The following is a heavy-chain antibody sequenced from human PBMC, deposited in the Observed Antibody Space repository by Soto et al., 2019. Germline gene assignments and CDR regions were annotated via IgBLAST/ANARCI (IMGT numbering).Heavy chain of an antibody. CDR2: ISVSGGST. CDR1: GFTFRNYA. J-gene: IGHJ4*02. V-gene: IGHV3-23*01. Sequence: LCLSCAASGFTFRNYAMNWVRQAPGKGLEWVSGISVSGGSTYYADSVKGRFTVSRDNSKNTVFLQMNSLRAEDTAVYFCAKGMYYFDSSGYRLFDYWGQGTLVTVSS. D-gene: IGHD3-22*01. CDR3: AKGMYYFDSSGYRLFDY.